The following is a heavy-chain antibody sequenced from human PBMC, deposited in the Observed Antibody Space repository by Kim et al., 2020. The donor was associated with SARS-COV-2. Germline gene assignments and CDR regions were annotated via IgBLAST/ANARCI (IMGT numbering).Heavy chain of an antibody. CDR3: AKAHYYYYGSGSSLDY. CDR1: GFTFSSYA. J-gene: IGHJ4*02. CDR2: ISGSGGST. Sequence: GGSLRLSCAASGFTFSSYAMSWVRQAPGKGLEWVSAISGSGGSTYYADSVKGRFTISRDNSKNTLYLQMNSLRAEDTAVYYCAKAHYYYYGSGSSLDYWGQGTLVTVSS. D-gene: IGHD3-10*01. V-gene: IGHV3-23*01.